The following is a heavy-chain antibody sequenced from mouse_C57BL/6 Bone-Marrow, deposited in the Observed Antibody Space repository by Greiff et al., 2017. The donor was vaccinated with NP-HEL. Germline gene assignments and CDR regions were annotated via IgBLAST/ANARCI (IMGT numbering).Heavy chain of an antibody. CDR1: GYSITSGYD. J-gene: IGHJ4*01. V-gene: IGHV3-1*01. CDR3: ARGGTGTEAMDY. CDR2: ISYSGST. Sequence: EVKLVESGPGMVKPSQSLSLTCTVTGYSITSGYDWHWIRHFPGNKLEWMGYISYSGSTNYNPSLKSRISITHDTSKNHFFLKLNSVTTEDTATYYCARGGTGTEAMDYWGQGTSVTVSS. D-gene: IGHD4-1*01.